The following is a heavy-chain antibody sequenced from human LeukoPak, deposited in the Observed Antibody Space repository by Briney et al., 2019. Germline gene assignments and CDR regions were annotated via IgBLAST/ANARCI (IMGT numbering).Heavy chain of an antibody. CDR3: AREGSSWFFDC. J-gene: IGHJ4*02. Sequence: GGSLRLSCAASGFTFSSYWMSWVRQAPGKGLEWVANIKQDGSDEKYLDSVRGRFTISRDNAKNSLFLQMNTLRDEDTAVYYCAREGSSWFFDCWGQGTLVTVSS. CDR1: GFTFSSYW. CDR2: IKQDGSDE. V-gene: IGHV3-7*01. D-gene: IGHD6-13*01.